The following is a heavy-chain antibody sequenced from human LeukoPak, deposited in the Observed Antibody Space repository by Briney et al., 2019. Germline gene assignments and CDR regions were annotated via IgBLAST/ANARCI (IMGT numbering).Heavy chain of an antibody. CDR3: ARKVGLRYFDGAYYMDV. CDR2: IYSGGST. D-gene: IGHD3-9*01. V-gene: IGHV3-53*01. J-gene: IGHJ6*03. CDR1: GFTVSSNY. Sequence: GGSLRLSCAASGFTVSSNYMSWVRQAPGKGLEWVSVIYSGGSTYYADSLKGRFTISRDNSKNTLYLQMNSLRAEDTAVYYCARKVGLRYFDGAYYMDVWGKGTTVTVSS.